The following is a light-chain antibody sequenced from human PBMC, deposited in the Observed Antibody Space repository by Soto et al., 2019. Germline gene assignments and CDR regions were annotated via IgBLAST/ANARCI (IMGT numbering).Light chain of an antibody. V-gene: IGKV3-20*01. J-gene: IGKJ1*01. CDR1: QSISSSS. CDR2: GAS. CDR3: QQYGTSPPWT. Sequence: EIVLTQSPGTLSLSPGERATLSCRASQSISSSSLAWYQQKPGQAHRLLIYGASSRATDIPDRFSGSGSGTDFTLTISRLEPEDFAVYYCQQYGTSPPWTFGQGTKVEIK.